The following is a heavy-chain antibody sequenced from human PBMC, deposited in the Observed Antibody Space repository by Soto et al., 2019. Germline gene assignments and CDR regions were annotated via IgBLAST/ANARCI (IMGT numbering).Heavy chain of an antibody. J-gene: IGHJ6*02. CDR2: IGYDGSNK. Sequence: QVQLVESGGGVVQPARSLRLSCAASGFTFSSYGMHWVRQAPDKGLERVALIGYDGSNKNYADSVKGRFTISRDNSKNTLYLQINSLRAEDTAVYYCARPYSSSSSPYYAMDVWGQGTTVTVSS. CDR3: ARPYSSSSSPYYAMDV. V-gene: IGHV3-33*01. CDR1: GFTFSSYG. D-gene: IGHD6-6*01.